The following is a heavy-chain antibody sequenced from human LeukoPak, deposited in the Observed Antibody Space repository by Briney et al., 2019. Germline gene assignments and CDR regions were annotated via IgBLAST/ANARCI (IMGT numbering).Heavy chain of an antibody. CDR3: ARRAGAYSHPYDY. CDR1: GFTVSSNS. D-gene: IGHD4/OR15-4a*01. V-gene: IGHV3-53*01. CDR2: IYSDNT. J-gene: IGHJ4*02. Sequence: PGGSLRLSYTVSGFTVSSNSMSWVRQAPGKGLVWVSFIYSDNTHYSDSVKGRFTISRDNSKNTLYLQMNSLRAEDTAVYYCARRAGAYSHPYDYWGQGTLVTVSS.